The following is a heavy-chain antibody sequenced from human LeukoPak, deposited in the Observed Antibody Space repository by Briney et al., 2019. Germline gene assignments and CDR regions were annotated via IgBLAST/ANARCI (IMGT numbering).Heavy chain of an antibody. D-gene: IGHD3-22*01. Sequence: PSETLSLTCTVSGYSISSGYYWGWLRQTPGKGLEWIGNIYHSGSTYYNPSLKSRVTISVDTSKNQFSLKLSSVTAADTAVYYCARGPYYYDSSGCFDYWGQGTLVSVSS. CDR2: IYHSGST. V-gene: IGHV4-38-2*02. CDR3: ARGPYYYDSSGCFDY. CDR1: GYSISSGYY. J-gene: IGHJ4*02.